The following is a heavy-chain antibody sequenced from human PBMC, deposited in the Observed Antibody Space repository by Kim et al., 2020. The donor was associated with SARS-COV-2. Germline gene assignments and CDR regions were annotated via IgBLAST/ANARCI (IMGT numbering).Heavy chain of an antibody. Sequence: ASVKVSCKASGYTFTSYAMHWVRQAPGQRLEWMGWINAGNGNTKYSQKFQGRVTITRDTSASTAYMELSSLRSEDTAVYYCARGDSSGRGLGSRGMDVWGQGTTVTISS. V-gene: IGHV1-3*01. CDR1: GYTFTSYA. D-gene: IGHD6-19*01. CDR2: INAGNGNT. J-gene: IGHJ6*02. CDR3: ARGDSSGRGLGSRGMDV.